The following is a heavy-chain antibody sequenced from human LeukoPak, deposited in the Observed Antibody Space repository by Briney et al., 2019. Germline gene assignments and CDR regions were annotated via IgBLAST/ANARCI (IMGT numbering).Heavy chain of an antibody. D-gene: IGHD3-10*02. Sequence: GGSLRLSCAASGFTFTYYWMTWVRQAPGKGLEWVANINEDGGEKYYVDSVKGRFTISRDNARQSLYLQMNSLRAEDTAVYYCAELGITMIGGVWGKGTTVTISP. CDR3: AELGITMIGGV. CDR1: GFTFTYYW. CDR2: INEDGGEK. J-gene: IGHJ6*04. V-gene: IGHV3-7*01.